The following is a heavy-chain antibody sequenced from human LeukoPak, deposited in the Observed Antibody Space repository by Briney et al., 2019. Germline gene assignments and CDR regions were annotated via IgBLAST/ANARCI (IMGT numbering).Heavy chain of an antibody. CDR1: GGSISTHY. CDR2: IYYTGST. CDR3: ARAQYASGSFFDY. J-gene: IGHJ4*02. V-gene: IGHV4-59*11. D-gene: IGHD3-10*01. Sequence: SETLSLTCTVSGGSISTHYWSWIRQPPGKGREWIGYIYYTGSTNYNPSLKSRVTMAIDTSKNQFSLELTFVSAADTAVYYCARAQYASGSFFDYWGQGTLATVSS.